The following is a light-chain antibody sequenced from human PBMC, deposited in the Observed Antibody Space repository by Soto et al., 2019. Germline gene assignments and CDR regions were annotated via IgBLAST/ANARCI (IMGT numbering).Light chain of an antibody. CDR3: MQSTQLPPT. J-gene: IGKJ5*01. CDR1: QSLLHITGETF. Sequence: VVMTQTKHSLSVAPGQPASISCKSSQSLLHITGETFLFWYLQKPGQSPQLLIYEVSTRVSGVPDRFSGSGSGTDFTLEISRVETDDVGIYYCMQSTQLPPTFGQGTRLENK. V-gene: IGKV2D-29*02. CDR2: EVS.